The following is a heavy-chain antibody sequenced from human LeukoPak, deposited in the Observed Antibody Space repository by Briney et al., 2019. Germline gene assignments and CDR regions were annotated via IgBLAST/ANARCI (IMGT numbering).Heavy chain of an antibody. CDR3: AREGEKEIAAAGFDY. V-gene: IGHV3-33*01. CDR2: ICCGGSNK. Sequence: WVRQAPXRGLEWVSVICCGGSNKYYADSVKGRFTISRDNSKNTLYMQMNSLRAEETAVYYCAREGEKEIAAAGFDYWGQGPLVTVSS. D-gene: IGHD6-13*01. J-gene: IGHJ4*02.